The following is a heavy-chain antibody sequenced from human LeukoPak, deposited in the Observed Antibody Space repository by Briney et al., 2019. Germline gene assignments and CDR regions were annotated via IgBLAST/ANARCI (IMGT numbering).Heavy chain of an antibody. J-gene: IGHJ4*02. V-gene: IGHV1-46*01. D-gene: IGHD1-26*01. CDR2: INPSGGST. Sequence: GASVKVSCKASGYTFTSYGISWVRQAPGQGLEWMGIINPSGGSTSYAQKFQGRVTMTRDTSTSTVYMELSSLRSEDTAVYYCAAELYSGTYGRCCSFAFWGQGTQVTVSS. CDR3: AAELYSGTYGRCCSFAF. CDR1: GYTFTSYG.